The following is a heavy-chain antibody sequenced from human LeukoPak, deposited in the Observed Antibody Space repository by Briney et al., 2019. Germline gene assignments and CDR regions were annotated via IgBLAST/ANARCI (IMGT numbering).Heavy chain of an antibody. J-gene: IGHJ4*02. V-gene: IGHV3-74*01. CDR2: INSDGSST. Sequence: QPEGSLRLSCAASGFTFSSYWMHWVRQAPGKGLVWVSRINSDGSSTSYADSVKGRFTISRDNAKNTLYLQMNSLRAEDTAVYYCARGKSYGREVEDYWGQGTLVTVSS. D-gene: IGHD3-10*02. CDR3: ARGKSYGREVEDY. CDR1: GFTFSSYW.